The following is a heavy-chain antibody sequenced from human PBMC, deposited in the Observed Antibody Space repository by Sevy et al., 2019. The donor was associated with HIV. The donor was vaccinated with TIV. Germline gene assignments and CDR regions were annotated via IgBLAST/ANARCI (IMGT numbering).Heavy chain of an antibody. CDR3: AKGSRATDSAFDV. D-gene: IGHD3-22*01. J-gene: IGHJ3*01. CDR2: VSHDGTTK. Sequence: GGSLRLSCAASGFTFSNYGMHWVRQAPGKGLEWVALVSHDGTTKYYAESVRGRFTISRDNSKNTVFLQINSLRGDDTAVFYCAKGSRATDSAFDVWGQGTMVTVSS. CDR1: GFTFSNYG. V-gene: IGHV3-30*18.